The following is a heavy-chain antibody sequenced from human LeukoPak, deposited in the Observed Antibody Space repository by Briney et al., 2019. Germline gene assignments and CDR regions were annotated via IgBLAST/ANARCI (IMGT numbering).Heavy chain of an antibody. D-gene: IGHD3-22*01. CDR3: ARDGYYDSSIPQPDAFDI. V-gene: IGHV3-48*02. Sequence: PGGSLRLSCAASGFTFSSYSMNWVRQAPGKGLEWVSYISSSSSTIYYADSVKGRFTISRDNAKNSLYLQMNSLRDEDTAVYYCARDGYYDSSIPQPDAFDIWGQGTMVTVSS. J-gene: IGHJ3*02. CDR1: GFTFSSYS. CDR2: ISSSSSTI.